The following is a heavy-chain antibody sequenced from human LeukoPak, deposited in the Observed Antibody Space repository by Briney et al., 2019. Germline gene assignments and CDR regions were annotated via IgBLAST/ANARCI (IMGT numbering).Heavy chain of an antibody. J-gene: IGHJ4*02. D-gene: IGHD3-22*01. CDR1: GYTFTSYG. V-gene: IGHV1-18*01. CDR3: ARQYYYDSSGYYSLGAQDY. Sequence: ASVKVSCKASGYTFTSYGISWVRQAPGQGLEWMGWISAYNGNTNYAQKLQGRVTMTTDTSTSTAYMELRSLRSDETAVYYCARQYYYDSSGYYSLGAQDYWGQGTLVTVSS. CDR2: ISAYNGNT.